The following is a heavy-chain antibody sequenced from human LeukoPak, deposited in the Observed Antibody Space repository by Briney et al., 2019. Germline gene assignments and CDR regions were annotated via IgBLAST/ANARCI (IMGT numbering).Heavy chain of an antibody. CDR1: GFTFSNAW. Sequence: GGSLRLSCVASGFTFSNAWMNWVRQAPGKGLVWVSRIKSDGSSTSYADSVKGRFTISRDNAKNTLYLQMNSLRAEDTAMYYCVRDGGRLNFGNGASFDYWGQGTLVTVSS. J-gene: IGHJ4*02. D-gene: IGHD3-10*01. V-gene: IGHV3-74*01. CDR3: VRDGGRLNFGNGASFDY. CDR2: IKSDGSST.